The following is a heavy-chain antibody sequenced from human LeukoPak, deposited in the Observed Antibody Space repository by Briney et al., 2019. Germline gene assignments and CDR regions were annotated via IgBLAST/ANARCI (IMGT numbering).Heavy chain of an antibody. Sequence: GESLKISCAASGLTFSTYWMSWVRQAPGKGLEWVANIKRDGSEKFQMDSVKGRFTISRDNAKNSLYLEMNSLRAEDTAVYYCARGGWDFDWLKGAFDIWGQGTMVTVSS. CDR2: IKRDGSEK. CDR3: ARGGWDFDWLKGAFDI. D-gene: IGHD3-9*01. V-gene: IGHV3-7*04. CDR1: GLTFSTYW. J-gene: IGHJ3*02.